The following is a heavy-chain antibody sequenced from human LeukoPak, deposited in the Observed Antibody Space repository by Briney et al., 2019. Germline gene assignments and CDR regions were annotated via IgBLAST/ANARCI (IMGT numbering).Heavy chain of an antibody. J-gene: IGHJ4*02. CDR2: INPNSGGT. V-gene: IGHV1-2*02. D-gene: IGHD2-15*01. CDR1: GYTFTDFY. Sequence: ASVKVSCKASGYTFTDFYIHWVRQAPGQGLEWVGWINPNSGGTNYAQTFQGRVTMTRDTSISAAYMELSRLKSDDTAVYLCARGYCGGGSCYSGDYWGQGTLVAVSS. CDR3: ARGYCGGGSCYSGDY.